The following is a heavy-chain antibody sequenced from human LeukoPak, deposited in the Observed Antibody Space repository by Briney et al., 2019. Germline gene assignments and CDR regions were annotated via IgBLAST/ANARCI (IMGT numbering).Heavy chain of an antibody. CDR3: AKDSGGITFGGVIGEVDY. D-gene: IGHD3-16*02. Sequence: GGSLRLSCAASGFTFSSYGMHWVRQAPGKGLEWVAVISYDGSNKYYADSVKGRFTISRDNSKNTLYLQMNSLRAEDTAVYYCAKDSGGITFGGVIGEVDYWGQGTLVTVSS. CDR2: ISYDGSNK. J-gene: IGHJ4*02. V-gene: IGHV3-30*18. CDR1: GFTFSSYG.